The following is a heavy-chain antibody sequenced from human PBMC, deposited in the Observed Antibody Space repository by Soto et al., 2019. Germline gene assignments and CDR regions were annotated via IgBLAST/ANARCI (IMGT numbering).Heavy chain of an antibody. CDR3: AIGTGELMPWIGY. V-gene: IGHV1-24*01. J-gene: IGHJ4*02. D-gene: IGHD1-26*01. Sequence: ASVKVSCKVSGYTLTELSIHWVRQAPGKGLEWMGGFDPEDGETIYAQKFQGRVTMTEDTSTDTAYMGLSSLRSEDTAVYYCAIGTGELMPWIGYWRQGTLGTVSS. CDR1: GYTLTELS. CDR2: FDPEDGET.